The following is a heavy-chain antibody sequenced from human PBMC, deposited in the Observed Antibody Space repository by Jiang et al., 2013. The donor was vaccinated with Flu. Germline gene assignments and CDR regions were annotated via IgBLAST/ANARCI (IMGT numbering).Heavy chain of an antibody. CDR2: IYYSGST. J-gene: IGHJ5*02. Sequence: PSETLSLTCTVSGGSISSYYWSWIRQPPGKGLEWIGYIYYSGSTNYNPSLKSRVTISVDTSKNQFSLKLSSVTAADTAVYYCARDSSGSYDDWFDPWGQGTLVTVSS. CDR1: GGSISSYY. D-gene: IGHD1-26*01. CDR3: ARDSSGSYDDWFDP. V-gene: IGHV4-59*12.